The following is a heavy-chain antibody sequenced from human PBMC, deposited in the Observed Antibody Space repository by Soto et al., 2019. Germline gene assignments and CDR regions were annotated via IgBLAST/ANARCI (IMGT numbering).Heavy chain of an antibody. J-gene: IGHJ4*02. V-gene: IGHV3-48*03. CDR3: ARDRWVQYSRDDWHFDY. D-gene: IGHD5-12*01. Sequence: GGSLRLSCAASGFSSSIYEMNLVRQSPGKGLEWVSYISIGGTNIYYADSVKGRFTISRNNAKNSVDLQMNSLRAEETAVDYCARDRWVQYSRDDWHFDYWGQGNIATVSS. CDR1: GFSSSIYE. CDR2: ISIGGTNI.